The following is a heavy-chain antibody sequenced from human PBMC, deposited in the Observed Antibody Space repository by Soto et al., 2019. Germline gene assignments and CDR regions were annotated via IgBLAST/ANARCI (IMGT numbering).Heavy chain of an antibody. CDR3: VKQDGYSYAFDI. D-gene: IGHD5-18*01. V-gene: IGHV3-64D*06. CDR2: ICSNGGCT. CDR1: GCTFSSYA. Sequence: PGGSLRLSCSASGCTFSSYAMHWVRQAPGKGLEYVSAICSNGGCTYYADSVKGRFTISRDNSKNTLYLQMSSLRAEDTAVYYCVKQDGYSYAFDIWGQGTMVTVSS. J-gene: IGHJ3*02.